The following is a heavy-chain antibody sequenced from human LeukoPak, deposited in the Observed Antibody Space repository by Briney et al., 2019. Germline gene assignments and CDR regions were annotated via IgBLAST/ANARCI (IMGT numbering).Heavy chain of an antibody. Sequence: GGSLRLSCAASGFTFSTYAVHWVRQAPGKGLEWVAVISCDGSKRYYADSVKGRFTISRDNSKNAFLQMNSLRAEDTAVYYCARDYDTSGSYFDFFDYWGQGTLVTVSS. V-gene: IGHV3-30-3*01. J-gene: IGHJ4*02. CDR2: ISCDGSKR. D-gene: IGHD3-22*01. CDR3: ARDYDTSGSYFDFFDY. CDR1: GFTFSTYA.